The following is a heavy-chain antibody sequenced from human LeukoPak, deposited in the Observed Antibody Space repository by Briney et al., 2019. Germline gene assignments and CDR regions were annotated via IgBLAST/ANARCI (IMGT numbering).Heavy chain of an antibody. J-gene: IGHJ4*02. CDR1: GFTFSSYG. CDR3: AKDDSSGNTRN. D-gene: IGHD3-22*01. CDR2: IWYDGSNK. V-gene: IGHV3-33*03. Sequence: GGSLRLSCAASGFTFSSYGMHWVRQAPGKGLEWVAVIWYDGSNKYYADSVKGRFTISRDNAKNSLYLQMNSLRAEDTALYYCAKDDSSGNTRNWGQGTLVTVSS.